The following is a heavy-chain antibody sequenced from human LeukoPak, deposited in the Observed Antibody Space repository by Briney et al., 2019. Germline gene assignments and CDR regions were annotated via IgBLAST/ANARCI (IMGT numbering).Heavy chain of an antibody. CDR3: ARGDTTGYLQLLY. V-gene: IGHV5-51*01. CDR2: IYPGDSDT. D-gene: IGHD3-22*01. CDR1: GSHFSSHW. J-gene: IGHJ4*02. Sequence: GAPLHISGKDSGSHFSSHWIGGVRQLPGKGLEWMGIIYPGDSDTRYSPSLRGQVTISADKSISTAYLHWSSLKASDTAMYYCARGDTTGYLQLLYWGQGTLVTVSS.